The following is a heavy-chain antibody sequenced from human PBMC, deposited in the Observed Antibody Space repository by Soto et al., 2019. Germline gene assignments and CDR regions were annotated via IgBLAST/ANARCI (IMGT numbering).Heavy chain of an antibody. CDR1: GFGVSNNY. J-gene: IGHJ6*02. Sequence: EVQLVESGGGLVQPGGSLRLSCAASGFGVSNNYMSWVRQAPGKGLEWVSAINSGGNTYYADSVKGRFTISRDNSKNTVYLQMNSVGAEDTAVYYCARGGDSYGYGASYYYGMDVWCQGTTVTVSS. CDR2: INSGGNT. D-gene: IGHD5-18*01. CDR3: ARGGDSYGYGASYYYGMDV. V-gene: IGHV3-66*01.